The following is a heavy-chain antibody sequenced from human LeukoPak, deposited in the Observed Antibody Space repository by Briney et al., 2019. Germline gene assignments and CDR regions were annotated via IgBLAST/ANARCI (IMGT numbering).Heavy chain of an antibody. CDR3: AKDSWRSGWYAELEYFQH. CDR1: GFTFSSYA. D-gene: IGHD6-19*01. Sequence: GGSLRLSCAASGFTFSSYAVSWVRQAPGKGLEWVSAISGSGGSTYYADSVKGRFTISRDNSKNTLYLQVNSLRAEDTAVYYCAKDSWRSGWYAELEYFQHWGQGTLVTVSS. CDR2: ISGSGGST. J-gene: IGHJ1*01. V-gene: IGHV3-23*01.